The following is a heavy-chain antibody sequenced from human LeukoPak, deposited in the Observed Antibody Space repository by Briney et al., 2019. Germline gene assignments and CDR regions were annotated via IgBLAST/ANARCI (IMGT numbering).Heavy chain of an antibody. CDR1: GFIFGRDS. CDR3: ASVYEQKDV. J-gene: IGHJ6*02. V-gene: IGHV3-48*01. Sequence: GSLTLSCTASGFIFGRDSLNWVRQAPGRGLEWISYISRDSDIRYYADSVRGRFHISRDNARNSLYLQMNSLRAEDTAVYCCASVYEQKDVWGQGTTVTVSS. D-gene: IGHD6-13*01. CDR2: ISRDSDIR.